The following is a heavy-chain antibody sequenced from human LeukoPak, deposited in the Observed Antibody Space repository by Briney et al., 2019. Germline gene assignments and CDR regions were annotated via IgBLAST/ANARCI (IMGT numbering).Heavy chain of an antibody. J-gene: IGHJ6*02. CDR1: GFTFRDHY. CDR2: TRNKANSYTT. V-gene: IGHV3-72*01. D-gene: IGHD2-2*01. Sequence: PGGSLRLSCAASGFTFRDHYMDWVRQAPGKGLEWVGRTRNKANSYTTEYAASVKGRFTISRDDSKNSLYLQMNSLKTEDTAVYYCARSDIVVVPAQSHYYYGMDVWGQGTTVTVSS. CDR3: ARSDIVVVPAQSHYYYGMDV.